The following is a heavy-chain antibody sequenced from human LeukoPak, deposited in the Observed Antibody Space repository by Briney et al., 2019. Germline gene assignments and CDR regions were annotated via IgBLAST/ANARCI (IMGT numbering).Heavy chain of an antibody. CDR3: TKVVSGGGNFVMDV. CDR1: GLTVNNNY. D-gene: IGHD2-15*01. J-gene: IGHJ6*02. Sequence: GGSLRLSCAASGLTVNNNYMSWVRQAPGKGLECVSVIYSGGSTKYADSVKGRFIVSRHNSENTLYLQLSSLRPEDTAVYYCTKVVSGGGNFVMDVWGQGTTVTVSS. V-gene: IGHV3-53*04. CDR2: IYSGGST.